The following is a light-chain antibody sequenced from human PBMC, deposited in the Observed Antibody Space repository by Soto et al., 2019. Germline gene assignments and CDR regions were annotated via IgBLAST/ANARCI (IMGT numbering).Light chain of an antibody. CDR1: HAIGDT. CDR2: DTS. Sequence: EVVIRRSPATLSVSPAEGATLTCRASHAIGDTLAWYQHKPGQPPRLLIYDTSTRATGVPTRFSGSRSGADFTLTISSLQSEDFAVYYCQHYNTWPLTFGGGTKVEIK. J-gene: IGKJ4*01. CDR3: QHYNTWPLT. V-gene: IGKV3-15*01.